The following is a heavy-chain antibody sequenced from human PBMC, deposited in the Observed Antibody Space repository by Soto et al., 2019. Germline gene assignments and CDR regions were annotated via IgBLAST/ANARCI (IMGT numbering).Heavy chain of an antibody. V-gene: IGHV3-23*01. CDR1: VFTFRSYA. CDR3: ANGWYFWSGPPRS. D-gene: IGHD3-3*01. Sequence: GGSLRLSCAASVFTFRSYAMRWVRQAPGKGLEWFSSMSVSGCSTYYADSVKGQFTISRENSKNTLYLQMNSLRAEDTALDYCANGWYFWSGPPRSGGQGTTVPVSS. J-gene: IGHJ6*02. CDR2: MSVSGCST.